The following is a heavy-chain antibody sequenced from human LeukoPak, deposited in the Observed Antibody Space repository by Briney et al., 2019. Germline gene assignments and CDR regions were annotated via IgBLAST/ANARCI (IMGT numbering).Heavy chain of an antibody. CDR1: GGSISDNY. CDR2: AYSSGHT. D-gene: IGHD2/OR15-2a*01. V-gene: IGHV4-59*08. J-gene: IGHJ4*02. CDR3: ARHPFSTPFDY. Sequence: SETLSLTCTVSGGSISDNYWSWIRLPPGKGLEWIGYAYSSGHTNYNSSLRSRVTVSLDTPKSQFSLRLSSVTAADTAVYFCARHPFSTPFDYWGPGIPVTVSS.